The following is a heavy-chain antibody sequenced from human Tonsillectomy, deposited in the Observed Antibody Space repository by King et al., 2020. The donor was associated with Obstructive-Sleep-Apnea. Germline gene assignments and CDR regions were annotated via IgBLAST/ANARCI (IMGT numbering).Heavy chain of an antibody. J-gene: IGHJ5*02. V-gene: IGHV4-39*07. CDR3: ARDRWFGELLSQNWFDP. D-gene: IGHD3-10*01. CDR2: IYYSGST. CDR1: GGSISSSSYY. Sequence: QLQESGPGLVKPSETLSLTCTVSGGSISSSSYYWGWIRQPPGKGLEWIGSIYYSGSTYYNPSLKSRVTISVDTSKNQFSLKLSSVTAAVTAVYYCARDRWFGELLSQNWFDPWGQGTLVTVSS.